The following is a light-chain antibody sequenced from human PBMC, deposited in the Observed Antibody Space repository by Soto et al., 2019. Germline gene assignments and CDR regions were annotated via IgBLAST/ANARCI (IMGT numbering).Light chain of an antibody. CDR1: QSISSW. V-gene: IGKV1-5*01. J-gene: IGKJ1*01. CDR3: QHYDNYPWM. Sequence: DIQMTQSPSTLSASVGDRVTITCRASQSISSWLAWYQQKPGKAPKLLMYDAFRLESGVPSRFSGSGSGTEFTLTISSLQPDDFATYYCQHYDNYPWMFGQGTKVEIK. CDR2: DAF.